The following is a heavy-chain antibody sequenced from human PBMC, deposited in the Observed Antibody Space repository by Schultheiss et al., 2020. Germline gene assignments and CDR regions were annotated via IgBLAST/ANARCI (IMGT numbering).Heavy chain of an antibody. CDR3: ARNGGLAALDAFDI. V-gene: IGHV4-4*07. Sequence: SETLSLTCTVSGVSISSDTDYWSWIRQPAVKGLEWIGRIHASGSTNYNPSLKSRVTLSGDTSKNQVSLHLNSVTAADTAVYYCARNGGLAALDAFDIWGLGTMVTVSS. CDR1: GVSISSDTDY. CDR2: IHASGST. D-gene: IGHD6-13*01. J-gene: IGHJ3*02.